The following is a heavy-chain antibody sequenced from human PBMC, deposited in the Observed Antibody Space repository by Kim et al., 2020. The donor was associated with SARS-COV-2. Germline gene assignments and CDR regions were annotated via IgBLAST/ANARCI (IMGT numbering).Heavy chain of an antibody. D-gene: IGHD6-19*01. J-gene: IGHJ6*02. CDR2: ISSSGSSI. V-gene: IGHV3-48*03. CDR3: ARVKPQWLVSYGMDV. CDR1: GFTFSSYE. Sequence: GGSLRLSCAASGFTFSSYEMNWVRQAPGKGLEWVSYISSSGSSISYADSVKGRFTISRDNAKNSLYLQMNSLRAEDTAVYYCARVKPQWLVSYGMDVWGQGTTVTVSS.